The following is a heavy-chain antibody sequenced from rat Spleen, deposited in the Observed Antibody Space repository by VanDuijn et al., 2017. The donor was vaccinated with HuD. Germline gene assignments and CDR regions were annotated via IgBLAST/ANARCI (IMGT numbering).Heavy chain of an antibody. CDR2: ISTGGDNT. J-gene: IGHJ3*01. D-gene: IGHD1-11*01. V-gene: IGHV5S13*01. CDR3: TRHGGLRNWFAY. CDR1: GFTFSDYD. Sequence: EVQLVESGGGLVQPGRSLKLSCAASGFTFSDYDMAWVRQAPTKGLEWIASISTGGDNTYYRASVTGRFTISRDDAKNTQYLQMDSLRSEDTATYSWTRHGGLRNWFAYWGQGTLVTVSS.